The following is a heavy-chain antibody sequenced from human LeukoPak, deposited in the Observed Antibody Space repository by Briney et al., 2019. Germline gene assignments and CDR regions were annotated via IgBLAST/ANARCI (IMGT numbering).Heavy chain of an antibody. CDR3: AELGITMIGGV. J-gene: IGHJ6*04. Sequence: PGGSLRLSCAASGFTFSSYEMNWVRQAPGQGLEWVSYISSSGSTIYYADSEKGRFTISRDNAKNSLYLQMNSLRAEDTAVYYCAELGITMIGGVWGKGTTVTISS. CDR2: ISSSGSTI. V-gene: IGHV3-48*03. CDR1: GFTFSSYE. D-gene: IGHD3-10*02.